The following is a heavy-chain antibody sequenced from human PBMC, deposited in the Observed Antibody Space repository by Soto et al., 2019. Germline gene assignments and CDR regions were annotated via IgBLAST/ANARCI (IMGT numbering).Heavy chain of an antibody. CDR3: AGRYGGNYDY. J-gene: IGHJ4*02. D-gene: IGHD3-16*01. CDR2: IYYSGST. CDR1: GGCISSYY. Sequence: PSETLSLTCTVSGGCISSYYWSWIRQPPGKGLEWIGYIYYSGSTNYNPSLKSRVTISVDTSKNQFSLKLSSVTAADTAVYYCAGRYGGNYDYWGQGTLVTSPQ. V-gene: IGHV4-59*01.